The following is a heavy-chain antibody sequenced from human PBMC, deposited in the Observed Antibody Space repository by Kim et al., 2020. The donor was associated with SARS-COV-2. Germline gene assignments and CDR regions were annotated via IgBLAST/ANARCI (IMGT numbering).Heavy chain of an antibody. Sequence: SETLSLTCTVSGGSISSSSYYWGWIRQPPGKGLEWIGSIYYSGNTYYNPSLKSRVTISVDTSKNQFSLKLSSVTAADTAVYYCARHQMVVVTATPVDYWGQGTLVTVSS. CDR1: GGSISSSSYY. J-gene: IGHJ4*02. D-gene: IGHD2-21*02. CDR2: IYYSGNT. V-gene: IGHV4-39*01. CDR3: ARHQMVVVTATPVDY.